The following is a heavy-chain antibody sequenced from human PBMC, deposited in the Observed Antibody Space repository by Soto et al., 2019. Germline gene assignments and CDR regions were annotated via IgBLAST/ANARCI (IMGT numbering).Heavy chain of an antibody. V-gene: IGHV1-2*02. Sequence: ASVKVSCKASGYSVSDYFIQWVRQAPGQGLEWVAWINPKSAATNYAKKFQGRVSLTWDTSFSTAYMELTRLRPDDTAVYYCVRIKWGLDYYNGMDVWGQGTTVTSP. CDR2: INPKSAAT. J-gene: IGHJ6*02. D-gene: IGHD1-26*01. CDR1: GYSVSDYF. CDR3: VRIKWGLDYYNGMDV.